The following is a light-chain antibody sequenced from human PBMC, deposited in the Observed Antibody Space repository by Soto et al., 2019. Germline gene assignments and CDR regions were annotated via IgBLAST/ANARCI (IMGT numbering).Light chain of an antibody. J-gene: IGKJ2*01. CDR3: QQRSNWPPYT. V-gene: IGKV3-11*01. CDR2: DAS. Sequence: EIVLTQSPATLSLSPGERATLSCRASQSVSSYLAWYQQKPGQAPRLLIYDASNMATGIPARFSGSGSGTDVTLTISSLEPEDFAVYYCQQRSNWPPYTFGHGTKLEIK. CDR1: QSVSSY.